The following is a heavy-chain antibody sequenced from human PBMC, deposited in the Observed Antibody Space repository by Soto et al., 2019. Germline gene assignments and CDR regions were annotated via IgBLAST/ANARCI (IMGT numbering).Heavy chain of an antibody. CDR2: INPNSGGT. J-gene: IGHJ6*02. CDR1: GYTFTGYY. D-gene: IGHD6-19*01. CDR3: ARDPRRGGVAGYYYSYGMDV. V-gene: IGHV1-2*02. Sequence: ASVKVSCKASGYTFTGYYMHWVRQAPGQGLEWMGWINPNSGGTNYAQKFQGRVTMTRDTSISTAYMELRRLRSDDTAVYYCARDPRRGGVAGYYYSYGMDVWGQGTTVTVSS.